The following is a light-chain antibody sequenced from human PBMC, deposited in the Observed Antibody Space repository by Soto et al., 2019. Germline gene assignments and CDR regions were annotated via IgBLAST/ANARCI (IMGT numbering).Light chain of an antibody. J-gene: IGLJ1*01. CDR3: NSYAGRNNV. Sequence: QSALTQPPSASGSPGQSVTISCTGSSSDVGGYNYASWYQQHPGKAPKLMIYEVSKRPSGVPDRFSGSKSGNTASLTVSGLQAEDEADYYCNSYAGRNNVFGAGTKVTVL. CDR2: EVS. CDR1: SSDVGGYNY. V-gene: IGLV2-8*01.